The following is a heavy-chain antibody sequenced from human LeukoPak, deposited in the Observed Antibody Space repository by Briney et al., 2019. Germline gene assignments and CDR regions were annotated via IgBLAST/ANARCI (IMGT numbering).Heavy chain of an antibody. V-gene: IGHV4-31*03. J-gene: IGHJ4*02. CDR2: IYYSGST. CDR1: GGSISSGGYY. D-gene: IGHD1-26*01. CDR3: ARGWDSGPTTNPFDY. Sequence: SETLFLTCTVSGGSISSGGYYWSWIRQHPGKGLEWIGYIYYSGSTYYNPSLKSRVTISVDTSKNQFSLKLSSVTAADTAVYYCARGWDSGPTTNPFDYWGQGTLVTVSS.